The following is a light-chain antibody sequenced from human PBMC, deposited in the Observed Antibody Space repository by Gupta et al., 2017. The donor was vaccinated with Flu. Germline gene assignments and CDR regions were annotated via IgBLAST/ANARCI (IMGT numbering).Light chain of an antibody. V-gene: IGKV6-21*01. Sequence: IELTPSPAFQSVPPQRNVPITCRASQRIGSSLHWYQQKPHQYPPHLIQYAAQSFSGGPSGSSSGRAGTEVSLSINSLEAEDAATYYCHQRGNITQTFGQGTTVEIK. CDR2: YAA. CDR3: HQRGNITQT. J-gene: IGKJ1*01. CDR1: QRIGSS.